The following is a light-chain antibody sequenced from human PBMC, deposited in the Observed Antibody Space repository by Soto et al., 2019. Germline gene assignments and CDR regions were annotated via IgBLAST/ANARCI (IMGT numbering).Light chain of an antibody. CDR3: CSYAGSYTYV. CDR1: SSDVGGYNY. CDR2: DVS. J-gene: IGLJ1*01. Sequence: QSALTQPRSVSGSPGQSVTISCTGTSSDVGGYNYVSWYQQHPGKAPKLMIYDVSKRPSGVPDRFSGSKSGNTASLTISGLQAEDEADYYCCSYAGSYTYVFGTVPKLTVL. V-gene: IGLV2-11*01.